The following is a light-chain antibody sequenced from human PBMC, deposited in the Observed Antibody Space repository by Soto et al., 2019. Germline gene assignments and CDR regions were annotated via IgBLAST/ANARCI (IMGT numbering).Light chain of an antibody. CDR3: CSYTTSTTGV. J-gene: IGLJ3*02. CDR2: DVS. Sequence: QSALTQPASVSGSPGQSITIYCTGTSSDIGRYNYVSWYQQHPGTAPKLMIYDVSNRLSGVSNRFSGSKSGNTASLTISGLQAEDEADYYCCSYTTSTTGVFGGGTKLTVL. CDR1: SSDIGRYNY. V-gene: IGLV2-14*03.